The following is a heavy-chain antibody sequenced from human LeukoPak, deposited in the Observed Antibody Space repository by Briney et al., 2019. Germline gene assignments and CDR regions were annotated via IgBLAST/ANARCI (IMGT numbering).Heavy chain of an antibody. D-gene: IGHD3-10*01. CDR2: IYSGGST. CDR1: GFTVSSNY. CDR3: ARDLLWFGGTGDY. V-gene: IGHV3-53*01. J-gene: IGHJ4*02. Sequence: PGGSLRLSCAASGFTVSSNYMSWVRQAPGKGLEWVSVIYSGGSTYYADSVKGRFTISRDNSKNTLYLQMNSLRAEDTAVYYCARDLLWFGGTGDYWGQGTLVTVSS.